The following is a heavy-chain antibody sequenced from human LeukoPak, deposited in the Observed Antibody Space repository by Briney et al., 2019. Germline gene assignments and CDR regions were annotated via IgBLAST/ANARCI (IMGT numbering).Heavy chain of an antibody. V-gene: IGHV3-15*07. CDR3: ATESVDLFDY. CDR2: IRSKSDGGAT. CDR1: GGSFSGYC. J-gene: IGHJ4*02. D-gene: IGHD4-23*01. Sequence: ETLSLTCAVFGGSFSGYCWNWIRQPPGKGLEWVGRIRSKSDGGATDYPAPVKGRFTISRDDSKNTLYLQMNSLKTEDTAVYYCATESVDLFDYWGQGTLVTVSS.